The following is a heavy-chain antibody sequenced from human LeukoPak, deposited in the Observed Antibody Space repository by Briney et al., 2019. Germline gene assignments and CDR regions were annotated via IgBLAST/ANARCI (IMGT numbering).Heavy chain of an antibody. CDR2: IIPNSGAT. J-gene: IGHJ4*02. Sequence: ASVKVFCKDSGDTFTGYYIRWGRQAPGQGLEWMGWIIPNSGATNYLQKFQGRVTMTRDTSISTAYMELSSLRSDDSASYYCARASYSIPLDYWGQGTLVTVSS. V-gene: IGHV1-2*02. CDR1: GDTFTGYY. CDR3: ARASYSIPLDY. D-gene: IGHD6-13*01.